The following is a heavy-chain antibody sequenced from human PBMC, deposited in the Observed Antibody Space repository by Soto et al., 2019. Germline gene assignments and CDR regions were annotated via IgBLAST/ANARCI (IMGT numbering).Heavy chain of an antibody. J-gene: IGHJ4*02. CDR1: GSSVSRRWLY. V-gene: IGHV4-61*08. CDR2: IDDSGST. Sequence: SETLSLACTVSGSSVSRRWLYWSWIRQPPGRGLEWIGNIDDSGSTDYNPSLKSRVTISVDTSKNQFSLKLSSVTAADTGVYYCARDFDYWGQGILVT. CDR3: ARDFDY.